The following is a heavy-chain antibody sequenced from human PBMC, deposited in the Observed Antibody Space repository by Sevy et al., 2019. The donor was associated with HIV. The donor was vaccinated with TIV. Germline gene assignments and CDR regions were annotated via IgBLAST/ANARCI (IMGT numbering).Heavy chain of an antibody. CDR1: GGTFSSYA. J-gene: IGHJ3*02. V-gene: IGHV1-69*06. CDR3: ARDSKSWRAAAGTDDAFDI. D-gene: IGHD6-13*01. CDR2: IIPIFGTA. Sequence: ASVKVSCKASGGTFSSYAISWVRQAPGQGLEWMGGIIPIFGTANYAQKFQGRVTITADKSTSTAYMELSSLRSEDTAVYYCARDSKSWRAAAGTDDAFDIWGQGTMVTFSS.